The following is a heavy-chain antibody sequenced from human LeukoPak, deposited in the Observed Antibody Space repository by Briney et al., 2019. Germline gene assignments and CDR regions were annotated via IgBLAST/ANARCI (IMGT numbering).Heavy chain of an antibody. CDR2: THYTGNT. V-gene: IGHV4-39*07. D-gene: IGHD6-6*01. Sequence: SETLSLTCTVSGASISSTTSYWGWIRQPPGKGLEWIGTTHYTGNTYNNPDLKSRVTMAVDTSKNQFSLKLSSVTAADTAVYYCARGRSSDYWGQGTLVTVSS. CDR1: GASISSTTSY. CDR3: ARGRSSDY. J-gene: IGHJ4*02.